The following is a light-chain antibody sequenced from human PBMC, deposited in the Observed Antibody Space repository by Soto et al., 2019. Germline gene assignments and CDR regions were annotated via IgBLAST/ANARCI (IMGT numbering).Light chain of an antibody. J-gene: IGKJ2*01. CDR3: QQYGTSPPYT. CDR1: QSVSGIY. CDR2: GAS. Sequence: EVVLTQSPGTLSLSPGERATLSCRASQSVSGIYLAWYQQKPGQAPRLLIYGASSRATGIPDRFSGSGSGTDFTLIISRLEPEDFAVYYCQQYGTSPPYTFGHGTKVDIK. V-gene: IGKV3-20*01.